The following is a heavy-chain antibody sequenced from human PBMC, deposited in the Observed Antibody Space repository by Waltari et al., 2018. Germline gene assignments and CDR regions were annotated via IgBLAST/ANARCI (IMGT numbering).Heavy chain of an antibody. CDR1: GGSICSYT. D-gene: IGHD6-19*01. J-gene: IGHJ4*02. Sequence: QLPLQESGPGLVKPSETLSLTCTASGGSICSYTWNWIRQPPGNALEWLGYIYYSGSTNYSPSLKSRVTISVDTSKNQFSLKLSSVTAADTAVYYCARVGPDSSGWFFLYYFDYWGQGTLVTVSS. CDR2: IYYSGST. V-gene: IGHV4-59*01. CDR3: ARVGPDSSGWFFLYYFDY.